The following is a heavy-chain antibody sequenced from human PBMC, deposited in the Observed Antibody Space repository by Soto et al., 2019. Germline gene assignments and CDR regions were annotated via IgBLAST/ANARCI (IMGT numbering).Heavy chain of an antibody. CDR3: VPLCRYCSTTTPS. CDR1: GFTFSTYA. Sequence: EVQLLESGGGLVQPGGSLRLSCAASGFTFSTYAMSWVRQAPGKGLEWVSDISGNGGDYTYYADSVKGRFTISRDNSKNTLYLQMNSLRAEDTAVYYCVPLCRYCSTTTPSWGQGTLVTVSS. J-gene: IGHJ4*02. D-gene: IGHD2-2*01. V-gene: IGHV3-23*01. CDR2: ISGNGGDYT.